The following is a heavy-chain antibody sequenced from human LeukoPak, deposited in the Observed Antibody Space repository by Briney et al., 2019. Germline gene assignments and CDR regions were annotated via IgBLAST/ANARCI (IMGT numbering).Heavy chain of an antibody. CDR2: IYHSGST. Sequence: SETLSHTCSVSGGSISSGGYSWSWIRQPPGKGLEWIGYIYHSGSTYYNPSLKSRVTISVDTSKNQFSLKLSSVTAADTAVYYCARHNRAGHAAAGTSDYWGQGTLVTVSS. CDR1: GGSISSGGYS. CDR3: ARHNRAGHAAAGTSDY. J-gene: IGHJ4*02. V-gene: IGHV4-30-2*03. D-gene: IGHD6-13*01.